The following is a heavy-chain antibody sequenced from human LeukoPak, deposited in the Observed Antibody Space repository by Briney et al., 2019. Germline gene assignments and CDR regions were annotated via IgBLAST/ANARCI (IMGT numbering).Heavy chain of an antibody. D-gene: IGHD6-19*01. V-gene: IGHV1-69*01. CDR2: IVPIFGTA. CDR3: ARDRDRQWPYYFDY. Sequence: GSSVKVSCKASGGTFSSYAISWVRQAPGQGLEWMGGIVPIFGTANYAQKFQGRVTITADESTSTAYMELSSLRSEETAVYYCARDRDRQWPYYFDYWGQGTLVTVSS. CDR1: GGTFSSYA. J-gene: IGHJ4*02.